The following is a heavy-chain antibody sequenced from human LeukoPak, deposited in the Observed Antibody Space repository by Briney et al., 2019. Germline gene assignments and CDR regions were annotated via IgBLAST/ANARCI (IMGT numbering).Heavy chain of an antibody. CDR2: IYYSGGT. J-gene: IGHJ5*02. D-gene: IGHD3-3*01. Sequence: SETLSLTCTVSGGSISSYYWSWIRQPPGKGLEWIGYIYYSGGTNYNPSLKSRVTISVDTSKNQFSLKLSSVTAADTAVYFCARATYDFWSRGWFDPWGQGTLVTVSS. V-gene: IGHV4-59*01. CDR1: GGSISSYY. CDR3: ARATYDFWSRGWFDP.